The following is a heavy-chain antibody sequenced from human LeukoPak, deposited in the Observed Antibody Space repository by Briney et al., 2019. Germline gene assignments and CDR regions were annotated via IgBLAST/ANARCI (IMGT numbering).Heavy chain of an antibody. V-gene: IGHV1-18*01. CDR1: GYTFTSYG. Sequence: ASVKVSCKASGYTFTSYGISWVRQAPGQGLEWMGWISAYNGNTNYAQKLQGRVTMTTDTSTSTAYMELRSLRSDDTAVYYCARVGGAYYYDSSGYYSEYWGQGTLITVSS. CDR2: ISAYNGNT. D-gene: IGHD3-22*01. CDR3: ARVGGAYYYDSSGYYSEY. J-gene: IGHJ4*02.